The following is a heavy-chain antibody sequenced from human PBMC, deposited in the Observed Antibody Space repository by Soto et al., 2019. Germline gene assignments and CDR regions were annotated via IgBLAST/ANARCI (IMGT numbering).Heavy chain of an antibody. CDR3: ARIRSGAGLADY. CDR2: IYYSGST. J-gene: IGHJ4*02. Sequence: QVQLQESGPGLVKPSQTLSLTCTVSGGSISSGGYYWSWIRQHPGKGLEWIGYIYYSGSTYYNPSLKSRLTISVDTSKNQFSLKLSSVTAADTAVYYCARIRSGAGLADYWGQGTLVTVSS. CDR1: GGSISSGGYY. V-gene: IGHV4-31*03. D-gene: IGHD3-16*01.